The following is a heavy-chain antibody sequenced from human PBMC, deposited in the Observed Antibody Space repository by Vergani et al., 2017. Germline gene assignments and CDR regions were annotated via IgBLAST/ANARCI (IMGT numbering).Heavy chain of an antibody. J-gene: IGHJ4*02. CDR1: GFTFDDYA. D-gene: IGHD2-2*01. V-gene: IGHV3-9*01. CDR3: AKDMYPVPATTIFDY. CDR2: ISWNSGSI. Sequence: EVQLVESGGGLVQPGRSLRLSCAASGFTFDDYAMHWVRQAPGKCLEWVSGISWNSGSIGYADSVKGRFTISRDNAKNSLYLQMNSLRAEDTALYYCAKDMYPVPATTIFDYWGQGTLVTVSS.